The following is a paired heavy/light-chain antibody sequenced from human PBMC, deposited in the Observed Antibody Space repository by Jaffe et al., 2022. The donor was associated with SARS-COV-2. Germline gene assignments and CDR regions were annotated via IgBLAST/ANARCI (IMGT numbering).Light chain of an antibody. CDR3: GAWDSSLNVYV. CDR2: DNN. CDR1: SSNIGNNY. Sequence: QSVLTQPPSVSAAPGQRVTISCSGSSSNIGNNYVSWYQQIPGTAPKLLIYDNNKRPSGIPDRFSGSKSGTSATLGITGLQTGDEADYYCGAWDSSLNVYVFGAGTEVTVL. J-gene: IGLJ1*01. V-gene: IGLV1-51*01.
Heavy chain of an antibody. Sequence: EVQLLESGGGLVQPGGSLRLSCAASGFTFSSYAMSWVRQAPGKGLEWVSGLSANGDSTYYADSVKGRTLISRDNSKNTLSLQMNSLRAEDTAVYYCARQILYSSSGPGDWGQGTLVTVYS. J-gene: IGHJ4*02. CDR3: ARQILYSSSGPGD. D-gene: IGHD3-22*01. V-gene: IGHV3-23*01. CDR1: GFTFSSYA. CDR2: LSANGDST.